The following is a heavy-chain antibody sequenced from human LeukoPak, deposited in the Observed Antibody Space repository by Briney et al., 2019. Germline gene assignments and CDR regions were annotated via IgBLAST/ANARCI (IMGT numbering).Heavy chain of an antibody. D-gene: IGHD1-26*01. CDR3: ARSAGSGSYPFDY. CDR2: SSTTI. J-gene: IGHJ4*02. V-gene: IGHV3-48*02. Sequence: SSTTIYYADSVKGQFTVSRDNAKNSLYLQMNSLRDEDTAVYYCARSAGSGSYPFDYWGQGTLVTVSS.